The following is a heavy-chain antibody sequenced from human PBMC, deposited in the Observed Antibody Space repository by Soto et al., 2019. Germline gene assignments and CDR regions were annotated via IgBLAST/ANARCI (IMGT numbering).Heavy chain of an antibody. D-gene: IGHD3-3*01. CDR1: GYTFTSYY. Sequence: GASVKVSCKASGYTFTSYYMHWVRQAPGQGLEWMGIINPSGGSTSYAQKFQGRVTMTRDTSTSTVYMELSSLRSEDTAVYYCASHKGTTIFGVVIPQGFDPWGQGTLVTVS. CDR3: ASHKGTTIFGVVIPQGFDP. V-gene: IGHV1-46*01. CDR2: INPSGGST. J-gene: IGHJ5*02.